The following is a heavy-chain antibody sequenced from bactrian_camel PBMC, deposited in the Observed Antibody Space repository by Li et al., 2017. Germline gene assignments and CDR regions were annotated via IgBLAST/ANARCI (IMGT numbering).Heavy chain of an antibody. J-gene: IGHJ4*01. CDR3: AAGWVNRNTLSKYEYDY. CDR1: GDTRSMNY. CDR2: FGSDGGK. V-gene: IGHV3S53*01. D-gene: IGHD3*01. Sequence: VQLVESGGGSVQPKGSLRLSCAASGDTRSMNYMGWFRQAPGKQREGVAVFGSDGGKIYADPVKGRFTISKDNANNTVNLMMNSLKPEDTAMYYCAAGWVNRNTLSKYEYDYWGQGTQVTVS.